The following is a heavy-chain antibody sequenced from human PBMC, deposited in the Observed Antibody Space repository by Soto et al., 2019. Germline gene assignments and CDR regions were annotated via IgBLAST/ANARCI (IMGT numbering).Heavy chain of an antibody. J-gene: IGHJ6*03. CDR2: IKEEGSEK. CDR3: ARAPFYYDFCSGYKYIDV. D-gene: IGHD3-3*01. V-gene: IGHV3-7*01. Sequence: GGSLRLACAASGFTFRSYWMSWVRQAPGKGLEWVANIKEEGSEKYYVDSVKGRFTISRDNAKNSLYLQMNSLRAEDTAVYYCARAPFYYDFCSGYKYIDVRGKGTTDTGSS. CDR1: GFTFRSYW.